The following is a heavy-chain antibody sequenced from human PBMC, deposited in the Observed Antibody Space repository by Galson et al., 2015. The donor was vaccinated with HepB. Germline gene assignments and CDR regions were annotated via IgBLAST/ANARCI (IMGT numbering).Heavy chain of an antibody. CDR1: GYTFTSYG. CDR2: ISAHNGIT. Sequence: VKVSCKASGYTFTSYGISWVRQAPGQGLEWMGWISAHNGITNYAQKVQGRVTMTTDTSTNTAYMELRSLRSDDTAVYYCAREGFSAYDYAGHYFYGMDVRGQGTTVTVSS. J-gene: IGHJ6*02. D-gene: IGHD5-12*01. V-gene: IGHV1-18*01. CDR3: AREGFSAYDYAGHYFYGMDV.